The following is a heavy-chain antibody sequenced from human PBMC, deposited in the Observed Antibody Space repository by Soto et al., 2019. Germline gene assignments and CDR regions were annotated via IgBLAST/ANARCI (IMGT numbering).Heavy chain of an antibody. J-gene: IGHJ4*02. CDR2: QTGST. D-gene: IGHD6-19*01. Sequence: QVQLQESGPGLIKPSETLSLTCTVSGDSVTSSSYHWTWIRQPPGKGLEWIGQTGSTNYNPSLKRRITISVDTSKNQFSLSLSSVTAADTAVYYCAVFRAGAGGNGYWGQGTQVTVSS. CDR3: AVFRAGAGGNGY. V-gene: IGHV4-61*01. CDR1: GDSVTSSSYH.